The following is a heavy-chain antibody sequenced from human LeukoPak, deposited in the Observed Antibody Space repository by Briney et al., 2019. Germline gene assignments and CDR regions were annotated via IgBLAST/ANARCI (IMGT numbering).Heavy chain of an antibody. CDR3: ASNYDFWTGYYTD. J-gene: IGHJ4*02. V-gene: IGHV3-7*01. CDR1: GFTFSSYW. CDR2: IKQDGSEK. Sequence: QTGGSLRLSCAASGFTFSSYWMSWVRQAPGKGLEWVANIKQDGSEKYYVDSVKGRFTISRDNANNSLYLQMSSLRAEDTAVYYCASNYDFWTGYYTDWGQGTLVTVSS. D-gene: IGHD3-3*01.